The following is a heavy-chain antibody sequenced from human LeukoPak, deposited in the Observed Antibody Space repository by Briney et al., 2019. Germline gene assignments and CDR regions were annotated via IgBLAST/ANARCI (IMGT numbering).Heavy chain of an antibody. Sequence: SVKVSCKASGGTFSSYAISWVRQAPGQGLEWMGGIIPIFGTANYAQKFQGRVTITTDEPTSTAYMELSSLRSEDTAVYYCARGLGMNYYYMDVWGKGTTVTVSS. J-gene: IGHJ6*03. V-gene: IGHV1-69*05. CDR2: IIPIFGTA. CDR3: ARGLGMNYYYMDV. CDR1: GGTFSSYA. D-gene: IGHD7-27*01.